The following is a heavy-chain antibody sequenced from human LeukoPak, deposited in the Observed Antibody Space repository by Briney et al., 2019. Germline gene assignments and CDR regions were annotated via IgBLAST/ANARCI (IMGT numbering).Heavy chain of an antibody. CDR2: IWYDGSNK. J-gene: IGHJ6*02. V-gene: IGHV3-33*01. CDR3: ARDVPVKWERNYYGMDV. D-gene: IGHD1-26*01. CDR1: GFTFSSYG. Sequence: GRSLRLSCAASGFTFSSYGMHRVRQAPGKGLEWVAVIWYDGSNKYYADSVKGRFTISRDNSKNTLYLQMNSLRAEDTAVYYCARDVPVKWERNYYGMDVWGQGATVTVSS.